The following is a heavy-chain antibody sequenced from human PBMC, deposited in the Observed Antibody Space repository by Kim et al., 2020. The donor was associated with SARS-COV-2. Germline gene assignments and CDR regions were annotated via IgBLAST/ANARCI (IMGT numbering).Heavy chain of an antibody. CDR1: GYTFSSYD. Sequence: ASVKVSCKASGYTFSSYDINWVRQATGQXLXWMGWMNPNSGNTGYAQKFQGRVTMTRNTSTSTAYMDLSSLRSEDTAVYYCARGHAWNGGPYYFDYWGQGTLVTVSS. CDR2: MNPNSGNT. CDR3: ARGHAWNGGPYYFDY. D-gene: IGHD1-1*01. V-gene: IGHV1-8*01. J-gene: IGHJ4*02.